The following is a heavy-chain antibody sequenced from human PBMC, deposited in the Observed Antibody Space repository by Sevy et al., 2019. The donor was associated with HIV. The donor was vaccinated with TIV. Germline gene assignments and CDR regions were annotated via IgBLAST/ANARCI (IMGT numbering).Heavy chain of an antibody. CDR3: VRADPDQHFDS. CDR2: VDPSAGNT. Sequence: ASVKVSCKASGDTFTNNYIHWVRQAPGQGLEWMGMVDPSAGNTTYAQKFQGRVNMTRDTSTSILYMDLSSLRSEETAVYYCVRADPDQHFDSWGQGTLVTVSS. V-gene: IGHV1-46*01. J-gene: IGHJ4*02. CDR1: GDTFTNNY.